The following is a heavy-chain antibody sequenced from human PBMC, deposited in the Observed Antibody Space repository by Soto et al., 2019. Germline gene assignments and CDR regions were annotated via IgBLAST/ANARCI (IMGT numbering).Heavy chain of an antibody. Sequence: TSETLSLTCAVSGGSISSSNRWSWVRQPPGKGLEWIGEIYHSGSTNYNPSLKSRVTISVDKSKNQFSLKLSSVTAADTAVYYCARVRWNDILTGYRYYYGMDVWGQGTTVTVSS. CDR2: IYHSGST. D-gene: IGHD3-9*01. J-gene: IGHJ6*02. V-gene: IGHV4-4*02. CDR1: GGSISSSNR. CDR3: ARVRWNDILTGYRYYYGMDV.